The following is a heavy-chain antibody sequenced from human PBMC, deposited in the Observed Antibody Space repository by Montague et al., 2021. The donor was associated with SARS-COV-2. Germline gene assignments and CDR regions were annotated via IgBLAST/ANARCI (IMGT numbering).Heavy chain of an antibody. CDR2: ISSSGSTI. CDR1: GFTFSSYE. V-gene: IGHV3-48*03. J-gene: IGHJ4*02. D-gene: IGHD6-19*01. Sequence: FLRLSWAASGFTFSSYEMNWVRQAPGKGLEWVSYISSSGSTIYYADSVKGRFTISRDNAKNSLYLQMNSLRAEDTAVYYCARDGALYSSGWWGGDFDYWGQGTLVTVSS. CDR3: ARDGALYSSGWWGGDFDY.